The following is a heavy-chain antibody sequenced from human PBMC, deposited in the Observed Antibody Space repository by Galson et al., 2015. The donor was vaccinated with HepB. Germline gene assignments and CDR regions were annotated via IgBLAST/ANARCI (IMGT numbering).Heavy chain of an antibody. CDR3: ARSPPRYYDSSGYSTNPAFDI. CDR1: GFTFSSYA. Sequence: SLRLSCAASGFTFSSYAMHWVRQAPGKGLDYVSAISSNGGSTYYANSVKGRFTISRDNSKNTLYLQMGSLRAEDMAVYYCARSPPRYYDSSGYSTNPAFDIWGQGTMVTVSS. D-gene: IGHD3-22*01. CDR2: ISSNGGST. V-gene: IGHV3-64*01. J-gene: IGHJ3*02.